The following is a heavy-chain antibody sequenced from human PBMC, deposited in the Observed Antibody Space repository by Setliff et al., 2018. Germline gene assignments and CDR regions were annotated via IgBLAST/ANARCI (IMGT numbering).Heavy chain of an antibody. CDR3: ARQIDYGDFQYFDY. CDR2: IYRNGNT. Sequence: PSETLSLTCSVSDFSINSGYYWGWIRQSPGEGLEWIGSIYRNGNTYYNPSLKSRVTISVDTSKNQLSLKLNSVTAADTAVYYCARQIDYGDFQYFDYWGQGTLVTSP. J-gene: IGHJ4*02. CDR1: DFSINSGYY. V-gene: IGHV4-38-2*01. D-gene: IGHD4-17*01.